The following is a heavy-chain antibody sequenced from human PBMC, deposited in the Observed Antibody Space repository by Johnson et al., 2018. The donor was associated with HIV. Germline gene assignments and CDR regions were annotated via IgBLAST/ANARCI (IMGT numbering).Heavy chain of an antibody. Sequence: VQLVESGGGLVQPGGSLRLSCAASGFTFSNYDMHWVRQATGKGLEWVSAIGTAGDTYYPGSVKGRFTISRENAKNSLYLQMNSLRAEDTALYYCAKDPPGSWGQGTMVTVSS. CDR1: GFTFSNYD. CDR2: IGTAGDT. J-gene: IGHJ3*01. CDR3: AKDPPGS. D-gene: IGHD1-26*01. V-gene: IGHV3-13*01.